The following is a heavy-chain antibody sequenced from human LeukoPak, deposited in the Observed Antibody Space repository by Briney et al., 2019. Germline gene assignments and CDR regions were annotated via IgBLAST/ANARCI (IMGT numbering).Heavy chain of an antibody. J-gene: IGHJ4*02. CDR1: GFTFSSYG. D-gene: IGHD3-22*01. CDR2: IRYDGSNK. Sequence: PGGSLRLSRAASGFTFSSYGMHWVRQAPGKGLEWVAFIRYDGSNKYYADSVKGRFTISRDNSKNTLYLQMNSLRAEDTAVYYCAKDLEYDSSGTQYWGQGTLVTVSS. V-gene: IGHV3-30*02. CDR3: AKDLEYDSSGTQY.